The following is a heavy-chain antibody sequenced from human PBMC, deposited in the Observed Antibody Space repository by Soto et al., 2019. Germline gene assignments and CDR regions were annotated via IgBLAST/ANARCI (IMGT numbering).Heavy chain of an antibody. D-gene: IGHD1-26*01. Sequence: ASVKVYCKAAGYTFTSYAMHWVRQAPRQRLEWMGWINAGNGNTKYSQKFQGRVTITRDTSASTAYMELSSLRSEDTAVYYCARLVRSWELAEGTFDIWGQGTIVTVS. V-gene: IGHV1-3*01. J-gene: IGHJ3*02. CDR2: INAGNGNT. CDR1: GYTFTSYA. CDR3: ARLVRSWELAEGTFDI.